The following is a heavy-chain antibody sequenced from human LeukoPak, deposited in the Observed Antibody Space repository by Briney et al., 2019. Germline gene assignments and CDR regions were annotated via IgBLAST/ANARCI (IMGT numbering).Heavy chain of an antibody. CDR2: IYTGGST. CDR3: ARGGCSGGSCYFDY. V-gene: IGHV3-53*01. D-gene: IGHD2-15*01. J-gene: IGHJ4*02. Sequence: PGGPLRLSCAASGFTVSNNYMSWVRQAPGKGLEWVSVIYTGGSTYYADSVKGRFTITRDNSKNTLYLQMNSLRAEGTAVYYCARGGCSGGSCYFDYWGQGTLVTVSS. CDR1: GFTVSNNY.